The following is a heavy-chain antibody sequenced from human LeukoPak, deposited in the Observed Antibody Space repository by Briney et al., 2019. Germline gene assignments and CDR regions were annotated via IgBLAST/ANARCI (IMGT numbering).Heavy chain of an antibody. D-gene: IGHD1-26*01. CDR3: ARASPMESVVGATGWFDP. J-gene: IGHJ5*02. CDR1: GGSFSGYY. CDR2: INHSGST. V-gene: IGHV4-34*01. Sequence: SETLSLTCAVYGGSFSGYYWSWIRQPPGKGLEWIGEINHSGSTNYNPSLKSRVTISVDTSKNQSSLKLSSATAADTAVYYCARASPMESVVGATGWFDPWGQGTLVTVSS.